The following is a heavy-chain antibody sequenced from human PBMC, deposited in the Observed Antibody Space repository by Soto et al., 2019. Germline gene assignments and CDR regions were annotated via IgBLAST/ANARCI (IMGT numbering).Heavy chain of an antibody. CDR2: ISSGSSYL. CDR1: GFTLSDYS. J-gene: IGHJ4*02. Sequence: EVQLVESGGGLVKPGGSLRLSCAASGFTLSDYSMNWVRQAPGKGLEWVSSISSGSSYLYYADSVKGRFTISRDNAKNSLYLEMNSLRAEDTAVYYCARATTRIALARWDYWGRGTLFTVSS. CDR3: ARATTRIALARWDY. D-gene: IGHD6-19*01. V-gene: IGHV3-21*01.